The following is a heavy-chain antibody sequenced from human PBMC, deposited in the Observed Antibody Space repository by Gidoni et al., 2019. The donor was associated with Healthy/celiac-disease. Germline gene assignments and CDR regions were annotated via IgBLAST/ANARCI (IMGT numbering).Heavy chain of an antibody. CDR2: ISSSSSYT. CDR1: GFTFSDYY. CDR3: ARDRHWYAAAFDI. J-gene: IGHJ3*02. Sequence: QVQLVESGGGLVTPGGSLRLYCAAPGFTFSDYYMSWIRQAPGKGLEWVSYISSSSSYTNYADSVKGRFTISRDNAKNSLYLQMNSRRAEDTAVYYCARDRHWYAAAFDIWGQGTMVTVSS. D-gene: IGHD6-13*01. V-gene: IGHV3-11*05.